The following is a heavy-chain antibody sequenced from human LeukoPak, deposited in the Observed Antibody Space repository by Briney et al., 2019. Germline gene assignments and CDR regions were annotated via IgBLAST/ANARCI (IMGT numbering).Heavy chain of an antibody. V-gene: IGHV3-48*03. CDR2: ITTSGSTM. J-gene: IGHJ4*02. D-gene: IGHD3-22*01. CDR3: ARRDFYDTTGYLFDY. Sequence: PGGSLRLSCAASGFTLSTYEMNWVRQAPGKGLDWVSYITTSGSTMSCADSVKGRFTISRDNAKNSLYLQMNGLRAEDTAVYYCARRDFYDTTGYLFDYWGQGTLVTVSS. CDR1: GFTLSTYE.